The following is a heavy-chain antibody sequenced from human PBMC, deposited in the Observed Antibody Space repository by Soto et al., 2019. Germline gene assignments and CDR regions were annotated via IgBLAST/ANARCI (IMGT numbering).Heavy chain of an antibody. V-gene: IGHV3-23*01. CDR3: AKKDFFDN. CDR2: ISHSDDDP. CDR1: GFTFSTYG. Sequence: GGSLRLSCAASGFTFSTYGMSWVRQAPGKGLERVSGISHSDDDPYYADSVKGRFTISRDNSQNTLYLLMDSLRAEDTAVYYGAKKDFFDNWGQGAPVTVSS. J-gene: IGHJ4*02.